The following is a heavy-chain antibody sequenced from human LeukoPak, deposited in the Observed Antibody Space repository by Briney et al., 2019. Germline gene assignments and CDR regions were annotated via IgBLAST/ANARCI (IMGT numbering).Heavy chain of an antibody. J-gene: IGHJ3*02. V-gene: IGHV1-69*05. D-gene: IGHD3-22*01. CDR1: GGTFSSYA. CDR2: IIPIFGTA. Sequence: ASVKVSCKASGGTFSSYAISWVRQAPGHGLEWMGGIIPIFGTANYAQKFQGRVTITTDESTSTAYMELSSLRSEDTAVYYCARSGYYDSSEHAFDIWGQGTMVTVSP. CDR3: ARSGYYDSSEHAFDI.